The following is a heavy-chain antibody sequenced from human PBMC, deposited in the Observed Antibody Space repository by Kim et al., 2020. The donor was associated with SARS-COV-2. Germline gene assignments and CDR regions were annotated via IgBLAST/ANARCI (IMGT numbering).Heavy chain of an antibody. V-gene: IGHV3-23*01. CDR2: ISGSGGST. D-gene: IGHD2-8*01. Sequence: GGSLRLSCAASGFTFSSYAMSWVRQAPGKGLEWVSAISGSGGSTYYADSVKGRFTISRDNSKNTLYLQMNSLRAEDTAVYYCAKMALGCTNGVCYTWGLYYFDYWGQGTLVTVSS. CDR1: GFTFSSYA. J-gene: IGHJ4*02. CDR3: AKMALGCTNGVCYTWGLYYFDY.